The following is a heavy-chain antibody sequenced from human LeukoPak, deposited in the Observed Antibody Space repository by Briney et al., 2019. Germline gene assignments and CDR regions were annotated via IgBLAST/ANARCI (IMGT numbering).Heavy chain of an antibody. CDR3: TRDYLNIIVGAPAGGY. D-gene: IGHD1-26*01. CDR1: GFTFGDYA. V-gene: IGHV3-49*04. Sequence: GGSLRLSCTASGFTFGDYAMSWVRQAPGKGLEWVGFIRSKAYGGTTEYAASVKGRFTISRDDSKSIAYRQMNSLKTEDTAVYYCTRDYLNIIVGAPAGGYWGQGTLVTVSS. J-gene: IGHJ4*02. CDR2: IRSKAYGGTT.